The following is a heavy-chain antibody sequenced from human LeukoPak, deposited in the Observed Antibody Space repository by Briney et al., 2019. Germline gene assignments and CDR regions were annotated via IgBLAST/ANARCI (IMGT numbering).Heavy chain of an antibody. CDR1: GFTFSSYA. J-gene: IGHJ3*02. CDR3: ARDPTYYYGSGSCNAAFDI. CDR2: IPYDGSNK. Sequence: GGSLRLSCAASGFTFSSYAMHWVRQAPGKGLEWVAVIPYDGSNKYYADSVKGRFTISRDNSKNTLYLQMNSLRAEDTAVYYCARDPTYYYGSGSCNAAFDIWGQGTMVTVSS. D-gene: IGHD3-10*01. V-gene: IGHV3-30-3*01.